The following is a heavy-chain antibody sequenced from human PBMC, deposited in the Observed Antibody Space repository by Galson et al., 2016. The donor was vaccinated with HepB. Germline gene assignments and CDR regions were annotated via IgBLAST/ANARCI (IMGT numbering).Heavy chain of an antibody. D-gene: IGHD3-9*01. Sequence: SVKVSCKASGYTFSNYYMHWVRQAPGQGLEWMGIINPSSGSTTYAQKFQGRVTMTRDTSASTVYMDLSSLRSEDTAAYYCARDRKSVDWLLYNGHFDSWGQGTLVTVSS. J-gene: IGHJ4*02. CDR3: ARDRKSVDWLLYNGHFDS. CDR1: GYTFSNYY. V-gene: IGHV1-46*01. CDR2: INPSSGST.